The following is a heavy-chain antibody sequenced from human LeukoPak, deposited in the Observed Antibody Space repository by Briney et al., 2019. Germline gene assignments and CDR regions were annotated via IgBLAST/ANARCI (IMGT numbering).Heavy chain of an antibody. J-gene: IGHJ4*02. CDR1: GGSIGSYY. CDR3: ARGWAYGDYVL. V-gene: IGHV4-59*01. CDR2: IYYSGST. D-gene: IGHD4-17*01. Sequence: SETLSLTCTVSGGSIGSYYWSWIRQPPGKGLEWIGYIYYSGSTNYNPSLKSRVTISVDTSKNQFSLKLSSVTAADTAVYYCARGWAYGDYVLWGQGTLVTVSS.